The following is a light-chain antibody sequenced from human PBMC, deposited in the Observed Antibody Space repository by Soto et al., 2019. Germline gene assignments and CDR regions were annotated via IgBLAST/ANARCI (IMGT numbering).Light chain of an antibody. V-gene: IGKV1-27*01. J-gene: IGKJ1*01. CDR3: QQYGSSLWA. Sequence: DIQMTQSPSSLPASIGNRVTITCRASQGISDFLAWYQQKPGKVPKVLIYGASTLQLGVPSRFSGSGSGTDFTLTISRLEPEDFAVYYCQQYGSSLWAFGQGTKV. CDR1: QGISDF. CDR2: GAS.